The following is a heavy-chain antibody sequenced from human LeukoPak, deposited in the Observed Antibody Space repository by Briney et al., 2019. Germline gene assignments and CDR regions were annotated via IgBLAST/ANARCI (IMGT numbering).Heavy chain of an antibody. CDR1: GFTFSSYG. D-gene: IGHD6-19*01. CDR2: IWYDGSNK. CDR3: AGSMAVAGTIDY. V-gene: IGHV3-33*08. Sequence: GRSLRLSCAASGFTFSSYGMHWVRQAPGKGLEWVAVIWYDGSNKYYADSVKGRFTISRDNSKNTLYLQMNSLRVEDTAVYYCAGSMAVAGTIDYWGQGTLVTVSS. J-gene: IGHJ4*02.